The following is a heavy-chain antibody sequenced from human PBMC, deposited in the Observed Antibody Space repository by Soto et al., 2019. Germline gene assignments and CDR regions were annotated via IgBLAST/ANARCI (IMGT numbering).Heavy chain of an antibody. J-gene: IGHJ6*03. CDR1: GGSFSGYY. Sequence: SETLSLTCAVYGGSFSGYYWSWIRQPPGKGLEWIGEINHSGSTNYNPSLKSRVTISVDTSKNQFSLKLSSVTAADTAVYYCARVRYYYYMDVWGKGTTVTVSS. V-gene: IGHV4-34*01. CDR2: INHSGST. CDR3: ARVRYYYYMDV.